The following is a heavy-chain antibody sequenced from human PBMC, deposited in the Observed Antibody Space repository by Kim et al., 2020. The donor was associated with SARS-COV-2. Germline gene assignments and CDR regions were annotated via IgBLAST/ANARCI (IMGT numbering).Heavy chain of an antibody. CDR1: GFTFSSYS. Sequence: GGSLRLSCAASGFTFSSYSMNWVRQAPGKGLEWVSSISSSSSYIYYADSVKGRFTISRDNAKNSLYLQMNSLRAEDTAVYYCARCKDGSGSYYTYYGMDVWGQGTTVTVSS. D-gene: IGHD3-10*01. V-gene: IGHV3-21*01. J-gene: IGHJ6*02. CDR2: ISSSSSYI. CDR3: ARCKDGSGSYYTYYGMDV.